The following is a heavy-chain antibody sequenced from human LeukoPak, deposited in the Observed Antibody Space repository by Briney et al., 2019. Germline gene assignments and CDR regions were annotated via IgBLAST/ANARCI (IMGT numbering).Heavy chain of an antibody. CDR3: ARDGLRSEWSYFDY. V-gene: IGHV1-18*01. CDR2: ISGYNRNT. J-gene: IGHJ4*02. Sequence: GASVKVSCKASGYTFDNYGISWVRQAPGQGLEWMGWISGYNRNTKYAQRLQGRVIMTTDTSTSTVYMELRSLRSDDTAIYYCARDGLRSEWSYFDYWGQGTLVNVSS. CDR1: GYTFDNYG. D-gene: IGHD3-3*01.